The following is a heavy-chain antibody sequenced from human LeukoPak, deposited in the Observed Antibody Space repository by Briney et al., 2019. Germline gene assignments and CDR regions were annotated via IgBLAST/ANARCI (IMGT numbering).Heavy chain of an antibody. CDR2: ISSSSSYI. CDR1: GFTFSSYS. Sequence: AGGSLRLSCAASGFTFSSYSMNWVRQAPGKGLEWVSSISSSSSYIYYADSVKGRFTISRDNAKNSLYLQMNGLRAEDTAVYYCAREGEDRYCSGGSCYYFDYRGQGTLVTVSS. D-gene: IGHD2-15*01. CDR3: AREGEDRYCSGGSCYYFDY. J-gene: IGHJ4*02. V-gene: IGHV3-21*01.